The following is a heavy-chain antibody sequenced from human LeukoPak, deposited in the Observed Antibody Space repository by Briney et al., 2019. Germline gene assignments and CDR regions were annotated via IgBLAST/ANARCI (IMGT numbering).Heavy chain of an antibody. CDR1: GYTLTDFS. J-gene: IGHJ3*02. Sequence: ASLKVSCNISGYTLTDFSMHWVRQAPGKGLEWMGRIIPILGIANYAQKFQGRVTITADKSTSTAYMELSSLRSEDTAVYYCASRRDGYNTDAFDIWGQGTMVTVSS. V-gene: IGHV1-69*02. D-gene: IGHD5-24*01. CDR2: IIPILGIA. CDR3: ASRRDGYNTDAFDI.